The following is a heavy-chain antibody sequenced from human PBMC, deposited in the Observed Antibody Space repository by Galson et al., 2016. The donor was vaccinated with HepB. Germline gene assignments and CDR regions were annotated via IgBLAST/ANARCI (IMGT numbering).Heavy chain of an antibody. Sequence: TLSLTCTVSGGSISSGGHYWSWIRQHPGKGLEWIAYIHYSGTTDYSPSLKSRVSISIDTSKNQFSLKLTSVTAADTAVYYCARQDLLSGYSTFNYWGQGTLVTDSS. D-gene: IGHD3-9*01. J-gene: IGHJ4*02. CDR1: GGSISSGGHY. V-gene: IGHV4-31*03. CDR3: ARQDLLSGYSTFNY. CDR2: IHYSGTT.